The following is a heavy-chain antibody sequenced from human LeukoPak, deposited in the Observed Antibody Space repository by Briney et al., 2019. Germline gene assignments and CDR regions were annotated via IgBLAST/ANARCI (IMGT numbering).Heavy chain of an antibody. J-gene: IGHJ6*03. CDR1: GGSISSGGYY. Sequence: PSQTLSLTCTVSGGSISSGGYYWSWIRQPPGKGLEWIGYIYHSGSTYYNPSLKSRVTISVDRSKNQFSLKLSSVTAADTAVYYCAFSHYYYYMEVWGKGTTVIVSS. V-gene: IGHV4-30-2*01. CDR3: AFSHYYYYMEV. CDR2: IYHSGST.